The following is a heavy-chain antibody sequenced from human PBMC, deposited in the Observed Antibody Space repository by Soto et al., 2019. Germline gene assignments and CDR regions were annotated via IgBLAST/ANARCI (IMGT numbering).Heavy chain of an antibody. CDR1: GFTFSGNV. CDR3: AKTGSHYYYGIDG. V-gene: IGHV3-30*18. CDR2: ISHDGSNK. Sequence: QEQLVASGGGVVQPGRSLRLSCAASGFTFSGNVMHWVRQAPAKGLEWVAVISHDGSNKHYGDSVEGRFTVSRDNSKNTLYLQMDSLRPEDTAVYYCAKTGSHYYYGIDGWGQGTTVAVSS. J-gene: IGHJ6*02.